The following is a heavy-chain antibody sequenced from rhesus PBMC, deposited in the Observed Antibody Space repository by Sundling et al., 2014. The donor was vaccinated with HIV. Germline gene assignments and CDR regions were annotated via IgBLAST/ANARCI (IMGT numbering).Heavy chain of an antibody. Sequence: QVQLQESGPGLVKPSETLSLTCAVSGGSISGGYYWSWIRQSPGKGLEYIGYISGSSGSTDYNPSLKSRVTISTDTSKNQFSLKLTSVTAADTAVYYCARLEQLDIYKYWGQGVLVTVSS. CDR3: ARLEQLDIYKY. V-gene: IGHV4-99*01. J-gene: IGHJ4*01. CDR2: ISGSSGST. D-gene: IGHD1-26*01. CDR1: GGSISGGYY.